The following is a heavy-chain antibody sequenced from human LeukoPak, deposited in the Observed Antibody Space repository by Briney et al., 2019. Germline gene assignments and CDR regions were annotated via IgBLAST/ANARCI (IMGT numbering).Heavy chain of an antibody. D-gene: IGHD1-26*01. CDR1: GFTVSSNY. V-gene: IGHV3-53*01. J-gene: IGHJ4*02. CDR2: IYTGGST. CDR3: ARVIVGAVFDY. Sequence: GGSLRLSCAASGFTVSSNYMSWVRQAPGKGLEWVSVIYTGGSTYYADSVKGRFTISRDNSKNTLYLQMNSLRAEDTAVYYCARVIVGAVFDYWGQGTLVTVS.